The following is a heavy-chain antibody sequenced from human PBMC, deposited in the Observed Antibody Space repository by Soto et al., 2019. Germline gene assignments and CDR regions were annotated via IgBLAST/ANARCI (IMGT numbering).Heavy chain of an antibody. V-gene: IGHV5-51*01. Sequence: GESLNLSHKGSRYTCSEYSIGCVRQRHGHRLVWMGIIYPGDSDTRYSPSFQGKVTISADKSISTAYLQWSSLKASDTAMYYCARHSYYDSSVQRYDYYGMDVWGQGTTVTVSS. CDR1: RYTCSEYS. CDR3: ARHSYYDSSVQRYDYYGMDV. J-gene: IGHJ6*01. D-gene: IGHD3-22*01. CDR2: IYPGDSDT.